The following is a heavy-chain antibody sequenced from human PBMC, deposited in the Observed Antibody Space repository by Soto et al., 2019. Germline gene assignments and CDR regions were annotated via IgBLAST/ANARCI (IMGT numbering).Heavy chain of an antibody. CDR1: GYTFTSYD. Sequence: ASVKVSCKASGYTFTSYDINWVRQATGQGLEWVGFMNPNSGYTGYAQKFQGRVTMTRNTSTSTAYMELNGLRPDDTTVYYCARNYYGSGTIGWGQGTLVTVAS. CDR3: ARNYYGSGTIG. V-gene: IGHV1-8*01. D-gene: IGHD3-10*01. CDR2: MNPNSGYT. J-gene: IGHJ4*02.